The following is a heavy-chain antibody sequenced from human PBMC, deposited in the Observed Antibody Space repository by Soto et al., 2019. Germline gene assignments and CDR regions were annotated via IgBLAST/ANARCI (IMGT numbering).Heavy chain of an antibody. CDR2: INSDGSRT. CDR1: GFTFSSYW. CDR3: ARVLTGRWNWFDP. J-gene: IGHJ5*02. V-gene: IGHV3-74*01. D-gene: IGHD1-1*01. Sequence: EVQLVESGGGLVQPGESLRLSCAASGFTFSSYWMHWVRQAPGKGLVWVSRINSDGSRTNYADSVKGRFTVSRDNAKNTQYLQMNSLRDEDTAVYYCARVLTGRWNWFDPWGQGTLVTVSS.